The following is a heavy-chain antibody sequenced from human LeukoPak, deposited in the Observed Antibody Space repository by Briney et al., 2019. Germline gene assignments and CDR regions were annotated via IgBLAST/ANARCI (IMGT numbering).Heavy chain of an antibody. CDR3: AKVFGYCSSTSCYTFDY. Sequence: GGSLRLSCAASGFTFSSYAMSRVRQAPGKGLEWVSAISGSGGSTYYADSVKGRFTISRDNSKNTLYLQINSLRAEDTVVYYCAKVFGYCSSTSCYTFDYWGQGTLVTVSS. D-gene: IGHD2-2*02. CDR2: ISGSGGST. CDR1: GFTFSSYA. J-gene: IGHJ4*02. V-gene: IGHV3-23*01.